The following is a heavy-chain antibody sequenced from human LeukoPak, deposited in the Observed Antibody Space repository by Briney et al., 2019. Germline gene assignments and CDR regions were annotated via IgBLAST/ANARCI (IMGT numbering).Heavy chain of an antibody. CDR3: ARYVGMDV. V-gene: IGHV3-7*01. CDR2: IKQDGSEK. Sequence: GGSLRLSCAASGFTFSYYWMSWTRQAPGKGLEWVANIKQDGSEKYYVDSVKGRFTISRDNAKNSLFLQMNSLRAEDTAVYYCARYVGMDVWGQGTTVTVSS. D-gene: IGHD2-8*01. J-gene: IGHJ6*02. CDR1: GFTFSYYW.